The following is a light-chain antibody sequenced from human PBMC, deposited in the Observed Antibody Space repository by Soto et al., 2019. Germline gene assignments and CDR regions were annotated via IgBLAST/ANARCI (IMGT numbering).Light chain of an antibody. J-gene: IGKJ1*01. Sequence: ETVMTQSPATLSVSPGERATLSCRASQGVSSNLAWYQQKTGQATRLLIYDASTRATGIPARFSGSGSGTECTLTISSLQSEDFEVYYCQQDNKWPRTFGQETKVEIK. CDR2: DAS. V-gene: IGKV3-15*01. CDR3: QQDNKWPRT. CDR1: QGVSSN.